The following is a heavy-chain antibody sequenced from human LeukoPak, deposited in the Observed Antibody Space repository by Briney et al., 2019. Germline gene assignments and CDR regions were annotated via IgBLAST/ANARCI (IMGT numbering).Heavy chain of an antibody. Sequence: SETLSLTCTVSGGSISTYYWNWIRQPAGKGLEWIGRIYTSGSTNYNPSLKSRVTISVDTPKNQFSLKLSSVTAANTAVYYCARDGETYYYGSGSSNWGQGTLVTVSS. V-gene: IGHV4-4*07. CDR3: ARDGETYYYGSGSSN. CDR1: GGSISTYY. D-gene: IGHD3-10*01. J-gene: IGHJ4*02. CDR2: IYTSGST.